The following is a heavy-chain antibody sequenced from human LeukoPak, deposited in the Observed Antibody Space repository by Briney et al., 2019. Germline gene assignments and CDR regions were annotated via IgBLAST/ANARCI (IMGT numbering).Heavy chain of an antibody. V-gene: IGHV4-4*09. CDR3: ARHGEIAAAGISIWFDP. D-gene: IGHD6-13*01. J-gene: IGHJ5*02. CDR2: IYTSGST. CDR1: GGSISSYY. Sequence: SETLSLTCTVSGGSISSYYWSWIRQPPGKGLEWIGYIYTSGSTNYNPSLKSRVTISVDTSKNQFSLELSSVTAADTAVYYCARHGEIAAAGISIWFDPWGQGTLVTVSS.